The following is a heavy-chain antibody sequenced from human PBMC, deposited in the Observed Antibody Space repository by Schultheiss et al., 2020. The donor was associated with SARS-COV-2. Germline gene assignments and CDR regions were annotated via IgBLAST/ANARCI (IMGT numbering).Heavy chain of an antibody. Sequence: GESLKISCAASGFTVSSNEMSWVRQAPGKGLEWVSAISGSGGSTYYADSVKGRFTISRDNSKNTLYLQMNSLKAEDSAVYYCAKSPYSSSWPFADYWGQGTLVTVSS. V-gene: IGHV3-23*01. J-gene: IGHJ4*02. CDR3: AKSPYSSSWPFADY. CDR2: ISGSGGST. D-gene: IGHD6-13*01. CDR1: GFTVSSNE.